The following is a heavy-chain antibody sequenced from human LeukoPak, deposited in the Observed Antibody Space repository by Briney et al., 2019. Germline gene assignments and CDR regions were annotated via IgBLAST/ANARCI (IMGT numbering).Heavy chain of an antibody. CDR2: ISSSSSYI. J-gene: IGHJ3*02. V-gene: IGHV3-21*01. CDR3: ARGGHTMIVVFITSNDAFDI. D-gene: IGHD3-22*01. Sequence: PGGSLRLSCAASGFTFSSYSMNWVRQAPGKGLEWVSSISSSSSYIYYADSVKGRFTISRDNAKNSLYLQMNSLRAEDTAVYYCARGGHTMIVVFITSNDAFDIWGKGTMVTVFS. CDR1: GFTFSSYS.